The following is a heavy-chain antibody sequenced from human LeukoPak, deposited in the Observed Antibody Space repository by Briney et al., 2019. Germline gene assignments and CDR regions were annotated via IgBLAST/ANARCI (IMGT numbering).Heavy chain of an antibody. D-gene: IGHD3-22*01. V-gene: IGHV4-61*02. CDR3: ARERITMIVVVNDYFDY. CDR2: IYSSGRT. CDR1: GDSISSGSYY. Sequence: SETLSLTCTVSGDSISSGSYYWSWIRQPAGEGLEWIGRIYSSGRTHYSPSLKSRVAIAVCTSKNQFSLKLSSCAAADTAVYYCARERITMIVVVNDYFDYWGQGTLVTVSS. J-gene: IGHJ4*02.